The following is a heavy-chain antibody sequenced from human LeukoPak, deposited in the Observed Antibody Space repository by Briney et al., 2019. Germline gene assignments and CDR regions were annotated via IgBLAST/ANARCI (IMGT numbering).Heavy chain of an antibody. D-gene: IGHD6-19*01. Sequence: SETLSLTCTVSGGSISSYYWNWIRQPPGKGLEWIGCIYYSGSTNYNPSLKSRVTISVDTSKNQFSLKLSSVTAADTAVYYCARGGWYPESFQHWGQGALVTVSS. CDR1: GGSISSYY. CDR3: ARGGWYPESFQH. V-gene: IGHV4-59*01. CDR2: IYYSGST. J-gene: IGHJ1*01.